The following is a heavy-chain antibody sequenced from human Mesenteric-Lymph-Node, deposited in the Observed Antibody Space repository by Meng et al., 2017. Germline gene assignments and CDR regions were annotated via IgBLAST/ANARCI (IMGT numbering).Heavy chain of an antibody. Sequence: QVQLQESGPGLVKPSQTLSLTCTVSGASISRGGYYWSWIRQPPGKGLEWIGNIYASGSTYYNPSLQSRVTISVDTAKNQFSLNRYSVSAAGTAGYYCAREEVYWGQGTLVTVSS. J-gene: IGHJ4*02. CDR2: IYASGST. CDR3: AREEVY. V-gene: IGHV4-30-4*01. CDR1: GASISRGGYY.